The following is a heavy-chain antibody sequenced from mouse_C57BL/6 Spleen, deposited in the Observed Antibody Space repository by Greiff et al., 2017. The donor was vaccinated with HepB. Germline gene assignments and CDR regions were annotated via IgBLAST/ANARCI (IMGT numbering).Heavy chain of an antibody. CDR1: GYTFTDYY. D-gene: IGHD1-1*01. CDR3: ARGYYGSSYHFDY. Sequence: VKLMESGAELVRPGASVKLSCKASGYTFTDYYINWVKQRPGQGLEWIARIYPGSGNTYYNEKFKGKATLTAEKSSSTAYMQLSSLTSEDAAVYLCARGYYGSSYHFDYWGQGTTLTVSS. CDR2: IYPGSGNT. V-gene: IGHV1-76*01. J-gene: IGHJ2*01.